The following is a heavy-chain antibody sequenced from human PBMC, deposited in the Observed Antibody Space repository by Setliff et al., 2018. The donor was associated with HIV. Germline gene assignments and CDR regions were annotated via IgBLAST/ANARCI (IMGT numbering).Heavy chain of an antibody. J-gene: IGHJ6*02. CDR2: MSGSTGDT. CDR3: VRDGGSTSWNFLYYYGMDV. D-gene: IGHD2-2*01. CDR1: GFTFNSYA. V-gene: IGHV3-23*01. Sequence: HPGGSLRLSCAASGFTFNSYAMSWVRQAPGKGLEWVATMSGSTGDTYYADSVKGRFTISRDNAKNSLYPQMNSLRAEDTAVYYCVRDGGSTSWNFLYYYGMDVWGQGTTVTVSS.